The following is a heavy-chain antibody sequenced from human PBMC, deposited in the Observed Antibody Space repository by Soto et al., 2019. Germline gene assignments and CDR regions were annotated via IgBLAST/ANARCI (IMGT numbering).Heavy chain of an antibody. CDR3: AREGYYSAYFDH. Sequence: QVQLVESGGDVVQPGRSLRLSCAASHFSFSSSSMNWVRQAPGKGLEWVATISYDGSSKYYAESVEGRFTISRDNSKNTLFLLVNSRRVEDTAMYYCAREGYYSAYFDHWGQGTLVTVSS. CDR1: HFSFSSSS. J-gene: IGHJ4*02. CDR2: ISYDGSSK. D-gene: IGHD4-4*01. V-gene: IGHV3-30*04.